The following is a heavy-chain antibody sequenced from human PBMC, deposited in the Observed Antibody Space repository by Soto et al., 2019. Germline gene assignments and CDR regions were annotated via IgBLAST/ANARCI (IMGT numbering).Heavy chain of an antibody. J-gene: IGHJ3*02. CDR1: GFNFSPYF. CDR3: VRDGGTPDSFDI. V-gene: IGHV3-74*01. Sequence: EAHLVESGGGLPQPGGSLRLSCVASGFNFSPYFMAWVRQGPGRGLEWVSHIKGDGTTTAYADSVRGRFIISRDNGSNTLFLQMNSLRDEDTAVYYCVRDGGTPDSFDIWGQGTTVIVSS. D-gene: IGHD1-26*01. CDR2: IKGDGTTT.